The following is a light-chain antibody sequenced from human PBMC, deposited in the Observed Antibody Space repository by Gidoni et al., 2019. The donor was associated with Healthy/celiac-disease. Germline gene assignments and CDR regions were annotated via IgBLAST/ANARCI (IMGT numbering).Light chain of an antibody. CDR2: GAS. CDR1: QSVSSSY. V-gene: IGKV3-20*01. J-gene: IGKJ1*01. CDR3: QQYGSSPWT. Sequence: EIVLTQSPGTLSLSTGERATLSCRASQSVSSSYLAWYQQKPGQPPRLLISGASSRATGIPDRFSGSGSGTDFTLTISRLEPEDFEVYYCQQYGSSPWTFGQGTKVEIK.